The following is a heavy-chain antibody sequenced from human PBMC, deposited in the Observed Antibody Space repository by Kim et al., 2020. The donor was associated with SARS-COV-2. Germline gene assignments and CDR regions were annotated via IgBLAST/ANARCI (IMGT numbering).Heavy chain of an antibody. CDR3: ARDGYDGGKSDY. CDR1: GFTFSDYY. V-gene: IGHV3-11*05. CDR2: ISSSSSYT. D-gene: IGHD3-22*01. Sequence: GGSLRLSCAASGFTFSDYYMSWIRQAPGKGLEWVSYISSSSSYTNYADSVKGRFTISRDNAKNSLYLQMNSLRAEDTAVYYCARDGYDGGKSDYWGQGTLVTVSS. J-gene: IGHJ4*02.